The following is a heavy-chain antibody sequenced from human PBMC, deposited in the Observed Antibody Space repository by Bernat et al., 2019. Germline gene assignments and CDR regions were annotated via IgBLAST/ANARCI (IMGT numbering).Heavy chain of an antibody. CDR2: IYYSGST. CDR1: GGSISSSSYY. V-gene: IGHV4-39*01. CDR3: ARPMTTVTTRGDWYFDL. Sequence: QLQLQESGPGLVKPSETLSLTCTVSGGSISSSSYYWGWIRQPPGKGLEWIGSIYYSGSTYYNPSLKSRVTMSVDTSKNQFSLKLSSVTAADTAVYYCARPMTTVTTRGDWYFDLWGRGTLVTVSS. J-gene: IGHJ2*01. D-gene: IGHD4-17*01.